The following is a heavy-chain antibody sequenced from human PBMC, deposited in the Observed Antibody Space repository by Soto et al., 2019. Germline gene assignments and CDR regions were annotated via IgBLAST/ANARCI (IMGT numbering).Heavy chain of an antibody. CDR3: ARASYVNIDY. D-gene: IGHD3-10*02. J-gene: IGHJ4*02. CDR2: IYYSGST. CDR1: SGSISGYY. V-gene: IGHV4-59*01. Sequence: SETLSLTCTVSSGSISGYYWSWIRQPPGKGLEWIEYIYYSGSTNYSPSLKSRVTISVDTSKNQFSLKLGSVTAADTAVYYCARASYVNIDYWGQGTLVTVSS.